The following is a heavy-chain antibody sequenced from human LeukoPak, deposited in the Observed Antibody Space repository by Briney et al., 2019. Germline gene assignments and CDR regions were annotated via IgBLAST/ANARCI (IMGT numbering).Heavy chain of an antibody. V-gene: IGHV3-7*03. J-gene: IGHJ6*02. CDR2: VNRDGSET. CDR1: GFALSSHW. CDR3: ARNNGMDV. Sequence: GGSLRLSCAASGFALSSHWMTWVRQVPGRGPEWVANVNRDGSETYYLDSVKGRFSISKDNAKNSLYLQMNSLRAEDTALYHCARNNGMDVWGQGTTVIVSS.